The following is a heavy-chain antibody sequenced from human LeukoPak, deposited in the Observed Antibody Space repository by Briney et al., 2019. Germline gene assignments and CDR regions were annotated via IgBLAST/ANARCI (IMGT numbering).Heavy chain of an antibody. V-gene: IGHV3-20*01. CDR3: ARASSLCGGDCYLGDFDY. CDR2: INWNGGST. Sequence: GGSLRLSCAASGFTFDDYGMSWVRQALGKGLEWVSGINWNGGSTGYADSVKGRFTISRDNAKNSLYLQMNSLRAEDTALYHCARASSLCGGDCYLGDFDYWGQGTLVTVSS. D-gene: IGHD2-21*01. CDR1: GFTFDDYG. J-gene: IGHJ4*02.